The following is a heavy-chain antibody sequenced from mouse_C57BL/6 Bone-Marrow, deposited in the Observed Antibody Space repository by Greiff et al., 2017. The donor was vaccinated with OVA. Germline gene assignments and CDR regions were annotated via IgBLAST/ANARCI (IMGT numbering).Heavy chain of an antibody. CDR1: GFTFSSYA. Sequence: EVMLVESGEGLVKPGGSLKLSCAASGFTFSSYAMSWVRQTPEKRLEWVAYISSGGDYIYYADTVKGRFTISRDNARNTLYLQMRSLKSEDTAMYYCTREGGWFAYWGQGTLVTVSA. CDR3: TREGGWFAY. V-gene: IGHV5-9-1*02. CDR2: ISSGGDYI. J-gene: IGHJ3*01.